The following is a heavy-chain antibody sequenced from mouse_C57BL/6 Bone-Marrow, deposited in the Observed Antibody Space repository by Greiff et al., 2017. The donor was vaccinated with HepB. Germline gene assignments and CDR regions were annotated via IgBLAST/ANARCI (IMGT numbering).Heavy chain of an antibody. D-gene: IGHD2-3*01. J-gene: IGHJ4*01. CDR2: IRSKSSNYAT. Sequence: EVQLVESGGGLVQPKGSLKLSCAASGFTFNTYAMHWVRQAPGKGLEWVARIRSKSSNYATYYANSVKDRFTISRDESQSMLYLQMNNLKTEDTAMYYCVRVLYDGYPYYALDYWGQGTSVTVSS. CDR1: GFTFNTYA. V-gene: IGHV10-3*01. CDR3: VRVLYDGYPYYALDY.